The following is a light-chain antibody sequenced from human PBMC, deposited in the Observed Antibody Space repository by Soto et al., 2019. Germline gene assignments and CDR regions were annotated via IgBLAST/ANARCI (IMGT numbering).Light chain of an antibody. CDR3: QKYNSAPLT. CDR2: AAS. J-gene: IGKJ4*01. V-gene: IGKV1-27*01. CDR1: QGISNY. Sequence: DIQMTQSPSSLSASLGERVTITCRASQGISNYLAWYRQKPGKVPNLLIYAASTLQSGVPSRFSCSRSATDFPLTIRSLQPEDVATYYCQKYNSAPLTLGGGTKV.